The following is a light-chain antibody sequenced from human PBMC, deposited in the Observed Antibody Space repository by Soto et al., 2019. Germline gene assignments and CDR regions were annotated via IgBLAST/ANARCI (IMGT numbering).Light chain of an antibody. CDR3: SSFAGTNSFV. CDR1: SSDVGGYEY. CDR2: EVT. J-gene: IGLJ1*01. V-gene: IGLV2-8*01. Sequence: QSALTQPPSASGSPGQSVTISCTGTSSDVGGYEYVSWYQQHPGKAPKLIIYEVTRRPSGVPDRIFASKSDTTASLTVSGLQAEDEADYYCSSFAGTNSFVFGTGTKLTVL.